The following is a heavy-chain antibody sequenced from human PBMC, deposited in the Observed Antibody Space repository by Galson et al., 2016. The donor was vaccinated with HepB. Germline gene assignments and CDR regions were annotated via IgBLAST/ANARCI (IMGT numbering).Heavy chain of an antibody. V-gene: IGHV3-9*01. J-gene: IGHJ6*02. CDR1: GFSFDDYA. CDR3: TKDRSRSTSYHYAMDV. Sequence: SLRLSCAGSGFSFDDYAMHWVRQAPGKGLEWVSGISWNSGTIGYVDSVKGRFTISRDNAKNSLYLQMNSLRGEDTALYYCTKDRSRSTSYHYAMDVWGQGTTVTVSS. D-gene: IGHD1-26*01. CDR2: ISWNSGTI.